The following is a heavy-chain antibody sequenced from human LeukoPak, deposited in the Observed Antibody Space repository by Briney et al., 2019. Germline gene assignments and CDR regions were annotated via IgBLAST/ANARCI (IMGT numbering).Heavy chain of an antibody. CDR1: GGSFSGYY. CDR2: INHSGST. CDR3: ARTPLGCSSTSCYLFDY. J-gene: IGHJ4*02. D-gene: IGHD2-2*01. V-gene: IGHV4-34*01. Sequence: SETLSLTCAVYGGSFSGYYWSWIRQPPGKGLEWIGEINHSGSTNYNPSLKSRVTISVDTSKNQFSLKLSSVTAADTAVYYCARTPLGCSSTSCYLFDYWGQGTLVTVSS.